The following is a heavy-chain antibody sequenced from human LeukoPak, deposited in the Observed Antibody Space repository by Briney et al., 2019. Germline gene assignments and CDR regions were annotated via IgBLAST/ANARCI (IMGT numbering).Heavy chain of an antibody. J-gene: IGHJ4*02. CDR1: GYTFTGYY. V-gene: IGHV1-2*06. Sequence: GASVKVSCKASGYTFTGYYMHWVRQAPGQGLEWMGRINPNSGGTNYAQKFQGRVTMTRDTSISTAYMELSRLRSDDTAVYYCARDFPFSVSYASNYFDCWGQGTLVTVSS. CDR3: ARDFPFSVSYASNYFDC. D-gene: IGHD1-26*01. CDR2: INPNSGGT.